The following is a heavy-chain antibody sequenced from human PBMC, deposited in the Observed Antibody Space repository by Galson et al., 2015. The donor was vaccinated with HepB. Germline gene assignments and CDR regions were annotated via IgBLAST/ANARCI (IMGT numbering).Heavy chain of an antibody. D-gene: IGHD3-3*01. Sequence: SLRLSCAASGFTVDSNYMNWVRQAPGQGLEWLSVIYRDGRTYYADSVKGRFSVSRDTPKNTLYLQVNSLRAEDTAVYYCARDVHSPGIWSGYFPPGYMDVWGKGTTVIVSS. CDR1: GFTVDSNY. CDR2: IYRDGRT. V-gene: IGHV3-53*01. CDR3: ARDVHSPGIWSGYFPPGYMDV. J-gene: IGHJ6*03.